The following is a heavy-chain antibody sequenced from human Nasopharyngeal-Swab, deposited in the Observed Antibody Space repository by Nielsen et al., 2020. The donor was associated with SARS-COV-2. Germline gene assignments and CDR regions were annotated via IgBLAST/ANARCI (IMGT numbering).Heavy chain of an antibody. D-gene: IGHD4-17*01. V-gene: IGHV3-21*01. J-gene: IGHJ6*02. Sequence: GESLKISCAASGFTFSSYSMNWIRQAPGKGLEWVSSISSSSSYIYYADSVKGRFTISRDNAKNSLYLQMNSLRAEDTAVYYCARDQTTVTTSPYYYGMDVWGQGTKVTVSS. CDR2: ISSSSSYI. CDR3: ARDQTTVTTSPYYYGMDV. CDR1: GFTFSSYS.